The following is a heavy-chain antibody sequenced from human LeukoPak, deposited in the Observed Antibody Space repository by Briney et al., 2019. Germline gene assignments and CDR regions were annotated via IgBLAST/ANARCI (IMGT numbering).Heavy chain of an antibody. CDR1: GASISSSY. D-gene: IGHD3-22*01. V-gene: IGHV4-59*08. Sequence: SETLSLTCNVSGASISSSYWGWIRQPPGKGLEWIGYISYSGTTNYSPSLKSRVTMSVGTSKNQFSLKLSSVTAADTAVYYCARGSSGYYYDWGQGTLVTVSS. CDR3: ARGSSGYYYD. CDR2: ISYSGTT. J-gene: IGHJ4*02.